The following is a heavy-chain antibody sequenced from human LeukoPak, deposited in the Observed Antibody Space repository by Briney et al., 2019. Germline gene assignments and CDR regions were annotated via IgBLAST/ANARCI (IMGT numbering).Heavy chain of an antibody. CDR3: AIDQAGRIYYFYALDV. D-gene: IGHD6-13*01. Sequence: GGSLRLSCAASGLTFNDYGMHWVRQAPGKGLEWVAVIWYDGSNKNYAASVKGRFTISRDNSKNTLYLQMNSLRAEDTAVYYCAIDQAGRIYYFYALDVWGQGTPVTVSS. J-gene: IGHJ6*02. CDR2: IWYDGSNK. CDR1: GLTFNDYG. V-gene: IGHV3-33*01.